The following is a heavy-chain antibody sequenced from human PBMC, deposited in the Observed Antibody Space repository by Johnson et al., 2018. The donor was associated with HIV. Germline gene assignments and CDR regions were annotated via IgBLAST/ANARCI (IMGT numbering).Heavy chain of an antibody. Sequence: EMQLVESGGGVVQPGRSMRLSCAASGFTVSSNYMSWVRQAPGKGLEWVSVIYSGGSTYYADSVKGRFTISRDNSKNTLYVQMNSLRVEDTAVYYCAKMSRGRQDAFDIWGQGAMVSVSA. V-gene: IGHV3-66*02. CDR3: AKMSRGRQDAFDI. D-gene: IGHD3-16*01. CDR2: IYSGGST. J-gene: IGHJ3*02. CDR1: GFTVSSNY.